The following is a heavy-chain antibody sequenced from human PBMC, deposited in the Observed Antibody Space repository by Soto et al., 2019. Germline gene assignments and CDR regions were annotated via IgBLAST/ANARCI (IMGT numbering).Heavy chain of an antibody. Sequence: QAQLQESGPGPVKPSETLSLTCTVSGGSVSGGTHYWSWIRQPPGKGLEWIGYIYNSGSTNYNPSLKSRVTISVDTSKNQISLKLSSVTAADTAVYYCARGYRTSWYWFDLWGRGTLVTVSS. CDR2: IYNSGST. J-gene: IGHJ2*01. CDR1: GGSVSGGTHY. V-gene: IGHV4-61*01. CDR3: ARGYRTSWYWFDL. D-gene: IGHD6-13*01.